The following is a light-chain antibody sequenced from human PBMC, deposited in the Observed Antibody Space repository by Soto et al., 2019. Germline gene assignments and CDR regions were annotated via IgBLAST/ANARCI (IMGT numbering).Light chain of an antibody. CDR1: SSDVGGYNY. CDR2: EVS. J-gene: IGLJ2*01. V-gene: IGLV2-8*01. Sequence: QSALTQPPSASGSPGQSVTISCTGTSSDVGGYNYVSWFQQHPGKAPKVMIYEVSKRPSGVPDRFSGSKSGNTASLTVSGLQAEDEDDYYCSSYAGRSVVFGGGTKLTVL. CDR3: SSYAGRSVV.